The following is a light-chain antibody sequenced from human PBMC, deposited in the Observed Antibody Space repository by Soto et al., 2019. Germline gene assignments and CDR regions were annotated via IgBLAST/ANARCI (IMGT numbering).Light chain of an antibody. Sequence: EIVLTQSPATLSLSPGERATLSCRASQSVSSYFAWYQQKPGQAPRLLIYDASNRSTGIPARFSGSGSGTDFNLTISSLEPEDFAVYCCQQRSNWHPYTFGQGTKREIK. CDR2: DAS. J-gene: IGKJ2*01. CDR3: QQRSNWHPYT. V-gene: IGKV3-11*01. CDR1: QSVSSY.